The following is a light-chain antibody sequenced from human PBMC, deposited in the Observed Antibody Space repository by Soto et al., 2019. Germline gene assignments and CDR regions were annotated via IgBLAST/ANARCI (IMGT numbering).Light chain of an antibody. CDR1: QSVSRK. J-gene: IGKJ5*01. CDR2: GAS. V-gene: IGKV3-15*01. CDR3: QQYGSSPPIT. Sequence: EIVMTQSPATLSVSPGERATLSCRASQSVSRKLAWYQQKPGQAPRLLIYGASTRATGLPARFSGSGSGTDFTLTISGLQPEDFAVYYCQQYGSSPPITFGQGTRLEIK.